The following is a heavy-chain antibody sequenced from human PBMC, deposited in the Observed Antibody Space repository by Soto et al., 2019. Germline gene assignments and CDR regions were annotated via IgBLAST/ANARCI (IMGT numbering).Heavy chain of an antibody. CDR3: ARFHYYDSSGPYLDY. V-gene: IGHV4-30-2*01. CDR1: GGSISSGGYS. D-gene: IGHD3-22*01. Sequence: SETLSLTCAVSGGSISSGGYSWSWIRQPPGKGLEWIGYIYHSGSTYYNPSLKSRVTISVDRSKNQFSLKLSSVTAADTAVYYCARFHYYDSSGPYLDYWGQGTLVTVSS. J-gene: IGHJ4*02. CDR2: IYHSGST.